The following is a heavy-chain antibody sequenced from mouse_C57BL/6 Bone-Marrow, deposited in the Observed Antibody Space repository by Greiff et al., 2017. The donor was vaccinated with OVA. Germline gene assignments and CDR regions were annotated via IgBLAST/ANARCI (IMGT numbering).Heavy chain of an antibody. CDR1: GYTFTDYY. Sequence: EVQLQQSGPELVKPGASVKISCKASGYTFTDYYMNWVKQSHGKSLEWIGDINPNNGGTSYNQKFKGKATLTVDKSSSTAYMELRSLTSEDSAVYYCARSRALAWFAYWGQGTLVTVSA. V-gene: IGHV1-26*01. CDR2: INPNNGGT. D-gene: IGHD3-1*01. CDR3: ARSRALAWFAY. J-gene: IGHJ3*01.